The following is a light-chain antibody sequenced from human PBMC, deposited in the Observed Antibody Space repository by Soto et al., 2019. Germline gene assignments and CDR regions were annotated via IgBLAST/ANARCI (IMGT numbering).Light chain of an antibody. CDR1: QSISSL. V-gene: IGKV1-5*03. CDR3: QQYNSYPWT. Sequence: DIQMTQSPSTLSASVGDRVTITCRASQSISSLLAWYQQKPGKAPNLLIYKASSLESGVPSRVSGSESGTEFTLTISSLQPDDFAIYYCQQYNSYPWTFGQGTEVEIK. J-gene: IGKJ1*01. CDR2: KAS.